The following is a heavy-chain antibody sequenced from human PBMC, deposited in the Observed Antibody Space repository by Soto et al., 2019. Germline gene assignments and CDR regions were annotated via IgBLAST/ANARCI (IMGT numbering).Heavy chain of an antibody. CDR3: ARVHDILTGYGPIDY. CDR1: GFTISSYG. J-gene: IGHJ4*02. D-gene: IGHD3-9*01. CDR2: ISYDGSNK. V-gene: IGHV3-30*03. Sequence: PGGSLRVSCAAAGFTISSYGMHWVRKATGKGLEWVAVISYDGSNKYYANSVKGRFTISRDNSKNTLYLQMNSLRAEDTAVYYCARVHDILTGYGPIDYWGQGTLVTVSS.